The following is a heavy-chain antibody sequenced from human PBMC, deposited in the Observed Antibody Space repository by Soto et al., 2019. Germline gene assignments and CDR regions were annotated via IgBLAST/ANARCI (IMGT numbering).Heavy chain of an antibody. CDR2: IWYDGSKK. Sequence: EGTLRLSCATSGFNFSSYSMHWVRQAPGKGLEWLAVIWYDGSKKYYGGSVKGRFGISRDNSKNTVHLKMNNLGGEDTAVYYWASAKTKVANCGIDGCGRGTT. CDR1: GFNFSSYS. CDR3: ASAKTKVANCGIDG. J-gene: IGHJ6*02. V-gene: IGHV3-33*01. D-gene: IGHD2-15*01.